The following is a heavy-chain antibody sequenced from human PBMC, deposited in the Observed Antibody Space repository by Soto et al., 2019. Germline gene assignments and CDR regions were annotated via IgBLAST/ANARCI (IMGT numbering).Heavy chain of an antibody. J-gene: IGHJ1*01. CDR3: ARDPQIGYCSGGSCYSSYFQH. Sequence: GASVKVSCKASGYPFTSYGISWVRQAPGQGLEWMGWISAYNGNTNYAQKLQGRVTMTTDTSTSTAYMELRSLRSDDTAVYYCARDPQIGYCSGGSCYSSYFQHWGQGTLVTVSS. CDR1: GYPFTSYG. D-gene: IGHD2-15*01. V-gene: IGHV1-18*01. CDR2: ISAYNGNT.